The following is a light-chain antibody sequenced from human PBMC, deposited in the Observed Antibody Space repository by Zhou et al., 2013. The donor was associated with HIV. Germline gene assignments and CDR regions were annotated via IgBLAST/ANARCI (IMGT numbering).Light chain of an antibody. J-gene: IGKJ2*01. CDR3: MQSLTNSYT. CDR1: QSLRHRNGNNY. V-gene: IGKV2-28*01. CDR2: LGS. Sequence: DIVMTQSPLSLPVTPGEPASISCRSSQSLRHRNGNNYLDWFLQKPGQSPQLLIFLGSNRASGVPDRFSGSGSGTDFTLKISRVEAEDVGVYYCMQSLTNSYTFGQGPSWRSN.